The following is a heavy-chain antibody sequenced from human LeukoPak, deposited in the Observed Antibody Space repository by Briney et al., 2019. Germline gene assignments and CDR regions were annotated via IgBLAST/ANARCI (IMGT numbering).Heavy chain of an antibody. CDR2: ISGSTGRT. CDR3: APRVVGSAPFDY. V-gene: IGHV3-23*01. Sequence: PGGSLRLSCAASGFTFSTYAMGWVRQAPGKGLEWVSAISGSTGRTYYADSVKGRFTISRDNSKNTLYLQMNNLRAEDTAVYYCAPRVVGSAPFDYWGQGTLVTVSS. D-gene: IGHD2-15*01. J-gene: IGHJ4*02. CDR1: GFTFSTYA.